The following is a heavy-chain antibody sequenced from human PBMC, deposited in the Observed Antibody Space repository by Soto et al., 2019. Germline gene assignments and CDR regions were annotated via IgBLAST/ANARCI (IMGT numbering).Heavy chain of an antibody. Sequence: SETLSLTCAVSGGSISSSNWWSWVRQPPGKGLEWIGEIYHSGSTNYNPSLKSRVTISVDKSKNQFSLKLSSVTAADTPVYYCARRYYDFWSGYPAYNWFDPWGQGTLVTVSS. CDR1: GGSISSSNW. CDR3: ARRYYDFWSGYPAYNWFDP. CDR2: IYHSGST. D-gene: IGHD3-3*01. V-gene: IGHV4-4*02. J-gene: IGHJ5*02.